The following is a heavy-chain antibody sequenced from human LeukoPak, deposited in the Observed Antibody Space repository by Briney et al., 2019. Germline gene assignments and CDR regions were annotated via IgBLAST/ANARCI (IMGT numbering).Heavy chain of an antibody. CDR2: INSDGSST. D-gene: IGHD3-3*01. V-gene: IGHV3-74*01. CDR1: GFTFSSYW. CDR3: ARVLYDFWSGYGSDAFDI. Sequence: PGGSLRLSCAASGFTFSSYWMHWVRQAPGKWLVWVSRINSDGSSTSYADSVKGRFTISRDNAKNTLYLQMNSLRAEDTAVYYCARVLYDFWSGYGSDAFDIWGQGTMVTVSS. J-gene: IGHJ3*02.